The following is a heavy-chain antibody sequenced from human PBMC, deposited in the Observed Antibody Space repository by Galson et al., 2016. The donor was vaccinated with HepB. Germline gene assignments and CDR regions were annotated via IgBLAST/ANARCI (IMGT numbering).Heavy chain of an antibody. D-gene: IGHD3-9*01. CDR2: ISYDGSEK. V-gene: IGHV3-30*18. Sequence: SLRLSCAASGFTFRNSGMHWVRQAPGKGLEWVAVISYDGSEKYSVDSVKGRFTISRDNSKNTLFLQMNSLRPEDTAVYFCAKDATDYSDLLTGYYDYWGQAILVTVSS. CDR3: AKDATDYSDLLTGYYDY. J-gene: IGHJ4*02. CDR1: GFTFRNSG.